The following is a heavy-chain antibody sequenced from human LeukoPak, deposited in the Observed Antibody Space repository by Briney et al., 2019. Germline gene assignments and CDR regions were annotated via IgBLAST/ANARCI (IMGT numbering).Heavy chain of an antibody. J-gene: IGHJ4*02. D-gene: IGHD2-2*01. CDR3: ARHESSVVPSSFDY. Sequence: SETLSLTCTVSGGSISSYYWSWIRQPPGKGLEWIGDIYYSGSTNYNPSLKSRVTISVDTSKNQFSLKLSSVTAADTAVYYCARHESSVVPSSFDYWGQGTLVTVSS. CDR2: IYYSGST. CDR1: GGSISSYY. V-gene: IGHV4-59*08.